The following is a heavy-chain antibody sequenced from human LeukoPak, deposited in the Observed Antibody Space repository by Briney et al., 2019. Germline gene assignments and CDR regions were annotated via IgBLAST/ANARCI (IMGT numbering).Heavy chain of an antibody. CDR3: ARGGEGYSSGWSRPNWFDP. CDR1: GDSVSSNSAA. Sequence: SQTLSLTCAISGDSVSSNSAAWNWIRQSPSRGLEWLGRTYYRSKWYNDYAVPVKSRITINPDTSKNQFSLQLNSVTSEDTAVYYCARGGEGYSSGWSRPNWFDPWGQGTLVTVSS. CDR2: TYYRSKWYN. D-gene: IGHD6-19*01. J-gene: IGHJ5*02. V-gene: IGHV6-1*01.